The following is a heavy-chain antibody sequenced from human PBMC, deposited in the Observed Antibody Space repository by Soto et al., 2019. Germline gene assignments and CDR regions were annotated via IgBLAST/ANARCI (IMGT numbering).Heavy chain of an antibody. D-gene: IGHD5-18*01. Sequence: PSETLSLTCSVSGTSVGNYYWSWIRQPAGKGLEHIGRIYTSGSTSYNPSLKSRVTMSMDTSQTQIYLNLTSVTAADTAVYYCARGGIQLSYAFDYWGQGIQVTVSS. CDR3: ARGGIQLSYAFDY. V-gene: IGHV4-4*07. J-gene: IGHJ4*02. CDR1: GTSVGNYY. CDR2: IYTSGST.